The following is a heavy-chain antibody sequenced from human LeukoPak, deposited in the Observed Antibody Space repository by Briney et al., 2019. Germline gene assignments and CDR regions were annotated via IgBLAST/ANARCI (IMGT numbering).Heavy chain of an antibody. CDR1: GFTFSSYS. CDR3: ARQYYYDSSGYYYYYYGMDV. CDR2: ISSSGSTI. D-gene: IGHD3-22*01. Sequence: PGGSLRLSCAASGFTFSSYSMNWVRQAPGKGLEWVSYISSSGSTIYYADSVKGRFTISRDNAKNSLYLQMNSLRDEDTAVYYCARQYYYDSSGYYYYYYGMDVWGQGTTVTVSS. V-gene: IGHV3-48*02. J-gene: IGHJ6*02.